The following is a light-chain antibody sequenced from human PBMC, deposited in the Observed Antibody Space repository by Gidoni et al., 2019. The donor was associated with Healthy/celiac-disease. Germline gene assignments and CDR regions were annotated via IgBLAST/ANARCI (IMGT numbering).Light chain of an antibody. CDR2: AAS. CDR1: QSISSY. CDR3: QQSYSTPPAT. Sequence: IQMTQPPSSLSASVGDRVTITCRASQSISSYLDWYQQKPGKAPKLLIYAASSLQSGVPSRFSGSGSGTDFTLTISSLQPEDFATYYCQQSYSTPPATFGPGTKVDIK. J-gene: IGKJ3*01. V-gene: IGKV1-39*01.